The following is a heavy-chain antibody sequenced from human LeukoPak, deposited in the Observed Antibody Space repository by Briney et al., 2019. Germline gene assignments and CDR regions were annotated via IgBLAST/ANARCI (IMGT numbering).Heavy chain of an antibody. J-gene: IGHJ3*02. Sequence: ASVKVSCKASGGTFSSYAISWVRQAPGQGLEWMGGIIPIFGTANYAQKFQGRVTITTDESTSTAYMELSSLRSEDTAVYYCARDSIAAETTGAFDIWGQGTMVTVSS. CDR3: ARDSIAAETTGAFDI. CDR1: GGTFSSYA. V-gene: IGHV1-69*05. D-gene: IGHD6-13*01. CDR2: IIPIFGTA.